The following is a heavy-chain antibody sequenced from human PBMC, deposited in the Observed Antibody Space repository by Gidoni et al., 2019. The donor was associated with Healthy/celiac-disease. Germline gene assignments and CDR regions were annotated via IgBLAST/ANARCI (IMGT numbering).Heavy chain of an antibody. CDR3: AREVETSYYYYYGMDV. Sequence: QVQLQESGPGLVKPSQTLSLTCTVSGGSISSGSYYWSWIRQPAGKGLEWIGRIYTSGSTNYNPSLKSRVTMSVDTSKNQFSLKLSSVTAADTAVYYCAREVETSYYYYYGMDVWGQGTTVTVSS. CDR2: IYTSGST. D-gene: IGHD4-17*01. CDR1: GGSISSGSYY. J-gene: IGHJ6*02. V-gene: IGHV4-61*02.